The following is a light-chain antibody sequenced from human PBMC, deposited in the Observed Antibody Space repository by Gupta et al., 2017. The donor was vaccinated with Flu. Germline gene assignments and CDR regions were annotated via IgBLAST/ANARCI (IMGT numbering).Light chain of an antibody. CDR3: QQAYIYPLT. J-gene: IGKJ4*01. CDR1: QSVRSW. CDR2: TVS. Sequence: PSSVSASVGDRVNITCRASQSVRSWLVWYQQKPGKAPQLLIHTVSKVGRGVPSRFSGSGYGTDFTLTINSLEPEDFATYYCQQAYIYPLTLGGGTRVEI. V-gene: IGKV1D-12*01.